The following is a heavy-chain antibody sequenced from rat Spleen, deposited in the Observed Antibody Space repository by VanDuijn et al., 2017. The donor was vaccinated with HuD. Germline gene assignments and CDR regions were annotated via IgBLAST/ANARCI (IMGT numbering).Heavy chain of an antibody. J-gene: IGHJ2*01. CDR3: ATKDY. CDR1: GFTFSDYY. Sequence: EVQLVESDGGLVQPGRSLKLSCAASGFTFSDYYMAWVRQAPTKGLEWVATISDDGSITYYRDSVKGRFTISRDNAKSTLYLQMDSLRSEDTATYYCATKDYWGQGVMVTVSS. V-gene: IGHV5-29*01. CDR2: ISDDGSIT.